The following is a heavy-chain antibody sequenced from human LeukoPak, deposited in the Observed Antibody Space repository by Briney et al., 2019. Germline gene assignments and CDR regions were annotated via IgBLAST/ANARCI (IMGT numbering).Heavy chain of an antibody. Sequence: SVKVSCKTSGGTFSISAITWVRQAPGQGLEWMGRIIPVLNITTYAQKFQGSVTITADTTTSTVYMELSSLRSEETAVYYCARDQGLTAPPPYGLDVWGQGTTVIVSS. J-gene: IGHJ6*02. CDR2: IIPVLNIT. CDR3: ARDQGLTAPPPYGLDV. CDR1: GGTFSISA. V-gene: IGHV1-69*04. D-gene: IGHD5-18*01.